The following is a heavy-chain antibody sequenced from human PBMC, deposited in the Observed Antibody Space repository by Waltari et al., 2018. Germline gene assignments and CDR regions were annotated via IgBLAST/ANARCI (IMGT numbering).Heavy chain of an antibody. Sequence: EVELVESGGDLVQPGGSLRLSCAAPGFSFSTYWMSWVRQAPGKGLEWVANIKQDGSEKYYVDSVKGRFAISRDNPKNSLYLQMNSLSAEDTAVYYCAGGSGWLIDYWGQGTLVTVSS. CDR1: GFSFSTYW. CDR3: AGGSGWLIDY. J-gene: IGHJ4*02. CDR2: IKQDGSEK. D-gene: IGHD6-19*01. V-gene: IGHV3-7*01.